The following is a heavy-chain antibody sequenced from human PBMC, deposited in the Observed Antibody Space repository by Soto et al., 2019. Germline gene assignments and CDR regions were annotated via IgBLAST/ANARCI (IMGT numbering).Heavy chain of an antibody. D-gene: IGHD4-17*01. CDR3: ARRYGASFDY. CDR1: GFTVSSLC. Sequence: PGGPERLSCTGSGFTVSSLCRHWVRQGPDKGLEWVAVVSFDGKVTYYADSVKGRFTVSRDISKNTIYLQANSLRPEDTAVYYCARRYGASFDYWGQGTLVTVSS. J-gene: IGHJ4*02. CDR2: VSFDGKVT. V-gene: IGHV3-30*04.